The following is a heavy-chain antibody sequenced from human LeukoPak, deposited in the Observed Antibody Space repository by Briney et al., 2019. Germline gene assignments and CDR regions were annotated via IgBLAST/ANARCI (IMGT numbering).Heavy chain of an antibody. CDR3: ARVGYSRSWHSGSAFDI. Sequence: GGSLRLSCAASGFTFSDYYMSWIRQAPGRGLEWVATIKQDGSEKSYVDSVKGRFTISRENAKKSLYLQMNSLRVEDTAVYYCARVGYSRSWHSGSAFDIWGQGTMVTVSS. J-gene: IGHJ3*02. D-gene: IGHD6-13*01. CDR2: IKQDGSEK. CDR1: GFTFSDYY. V-gene: IGHV3-7*01.